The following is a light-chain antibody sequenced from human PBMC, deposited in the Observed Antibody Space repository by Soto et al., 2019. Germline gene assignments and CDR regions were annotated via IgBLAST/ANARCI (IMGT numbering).Light chain of an antibody. Sequence: QSALTQPRSVSGSPGQSVTISCTGTSSDVGGYNYVSWYQQHPGKAPKLMIYDVSKRPSGVPDRFSGSKSGNTASLTISGLQAEDEADYYCAAWDDSPSGVVFGGGTKVTVL. CDR1: SSDVGGYNY. V-gene: IGLV2-11*01. CDR3: AAWDDSPSGVV. J-gene: IGLJ2*01. CDR2: DVS.